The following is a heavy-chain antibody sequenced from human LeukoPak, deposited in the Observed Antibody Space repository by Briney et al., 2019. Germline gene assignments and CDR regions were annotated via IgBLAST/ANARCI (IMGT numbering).Heavy chain of an antibody. D-gene: IGHD5-18*01. CDR2: IYHSGST. Sequence: GSLRLSCAASGFTFSSYAMHWVRQPPGKGLEWIGSIYHSGSTYYYPSLKSRVTISVDTSKNQFSLKLSSVTAADTAVYYCARGESYGYEHWGQGTLVTVSS. V-gene: IGHV4-38-2*01. CDR3: ARGESYGYEH. CDR1: GFTFSSYA. J-gene: IGHJ4*02.